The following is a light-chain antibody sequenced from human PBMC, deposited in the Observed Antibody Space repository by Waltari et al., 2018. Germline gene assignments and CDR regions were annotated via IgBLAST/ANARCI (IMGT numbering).Light chain of an antibody. CDR3: QQYNKWPPLT. CDR2: GAS. CDR1: QSVGSN. V-gene: IGKV3-15*01. J-gene: IGKJ4*01. Sequence: EIVMTQSPATLSVSPGERATLSCRASQSVGSNLAWYQQKPGQPPRLLIYGASTRATGIPARFSGSGSGTEFTLTISSLQSEDFAVFYCQQYNKWPPLTFGGGTKVEIK.